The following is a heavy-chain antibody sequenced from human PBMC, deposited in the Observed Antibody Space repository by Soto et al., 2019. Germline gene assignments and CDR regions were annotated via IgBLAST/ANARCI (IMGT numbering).Heavy chain of an antibody. CDR3: ARAKEGDYYDSSGYFD. D-gene: IGHD3-22*01. J-gene: IGHJ4*02. Sequence: VKVSCKASGGTFSSYAISWVRQAPGQGLEWMGGIIPIFGTANYAQKFQGRVTITADKSTSTAYMELSSLRSEDTTVYYCARAKEGDYYDSSGYFDWGQGTLVTVSS. CDR1: GGTFSSYA. CDR2: IIPIFGTA. V-gene: IGHV1-69*06.